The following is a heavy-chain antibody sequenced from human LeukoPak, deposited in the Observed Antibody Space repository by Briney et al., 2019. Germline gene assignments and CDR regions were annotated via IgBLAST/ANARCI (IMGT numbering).Heavy chain of an antibody. CDR1: GFSSYTFG. V-gene: IGHV3-21*01. CDR2: ISISSNYI. J-gene: IGHJ6*04. Sequence: GGSLRLSCAVSGFSSYTFGMSWVRQAPGKGLEWVSSISISSNYIYYPDSLKGRFTISRDNAKNSLYLQMNSLRAEDTAVYYCAELGITMIGGVWGKGTTVTISS. CDR3: AELGITMIGGV. D-gene: IGHD3-10*02.